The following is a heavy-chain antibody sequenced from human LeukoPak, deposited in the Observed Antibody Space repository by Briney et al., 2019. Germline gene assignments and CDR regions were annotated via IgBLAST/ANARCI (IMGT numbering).Heavy chain of an antibody. CDR1: VYTFTGYY. D-gene: IGHD3-22*01. CDR3: AIDSSGWRYYFDY. Sequence: ASVKVSCKASVYTFTGYYMHWVRQAPGQGLERLGWINPNSGGTNYAQKFQGRVTMTRDTSISTAYMELSRLRSDDTAVYYCAIDSSGWRYYFDYWGQGTLVTVSS. CDR2: INPNSGGT. J-gene: IGHJ4*02. V-gene: IGHV1-2*02.